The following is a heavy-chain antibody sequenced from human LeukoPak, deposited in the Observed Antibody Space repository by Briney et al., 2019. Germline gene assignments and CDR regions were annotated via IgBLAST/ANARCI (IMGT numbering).Heavy chain of an antibody. CDR1: GGTFSSYA. J-gene: IGHJ4*02. Sequence: SDQVSCQASGGTFSSYAISWLGQAPAQELEWMGRIIPILGMANYEQKFQGRVTITADKSTNPAYMELRSLRSDDHAVFYCGRVRLSAHQLFICDFGGQRTHVTLSS. V-gene: IGHV1-69*04. CDR2: IIPILGMA. D-gene: IGHD2-2*01. CDR3: GRVRLSAHQLFICDF.